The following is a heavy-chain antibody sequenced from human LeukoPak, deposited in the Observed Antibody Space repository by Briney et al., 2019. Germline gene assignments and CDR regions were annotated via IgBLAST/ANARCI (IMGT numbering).Heavy chain of an antibody. J-gene: IGHJ6*02. CDR2: IYYSGST. D-gene: IGHD3-10*01. V-gene: IGHV4-59*01. CDR3: ARVVRDYYGSGSYYFRYYGMDV. Sequence: SETLSLTCTVSGGSISSYYWSWIRQPPGKGLEWIGYIYYSGSTNYNPSLKSRVTISVDTSKNQFSLKLSSVTAADTAVYYCARVVRDYYGSGSYYFRYYGMDVWGQGTTVTVSS. CDR1: GGSISSYY.